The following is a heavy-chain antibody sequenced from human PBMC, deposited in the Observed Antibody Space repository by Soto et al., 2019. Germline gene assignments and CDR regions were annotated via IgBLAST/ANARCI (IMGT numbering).Heavy chain of an antibody. V-gene: IGHV3-15*07. CDR3: TTAPGFAWELRADP. J-gene: IGHJ5*02. CDR1: GFTFSNAW. Sequence: EVQLVESGGGLVKPGGSLRLSCAASGFTFSNAWMNWVRQAPGKGLEWVGRIKSKTDGGTTDYAAPVKGRFTISREDSKNTLYLQMNSLKTEDTAVYYCTTAPGFAWELRADPWGQGTLVTVSS. CDR2: IKSKTDGGTT. D-gene: IGHD1-26*01.